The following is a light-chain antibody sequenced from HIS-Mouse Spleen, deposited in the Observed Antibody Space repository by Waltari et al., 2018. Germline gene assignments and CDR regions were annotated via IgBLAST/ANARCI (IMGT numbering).Light chain of an antibody. Sequence: QSALTQPPSASGSPGQSVTISCTGTSSAVGGYNYVSWYQQHPAKAPNLMIYEVIKRPSGVPDRFSGSKSGNTASLTVSGLQAEDEADYYCSSYAGSNNLGVFGTGTKVTVL. CDR2: EVI. CDR3: SSYAGSNNLGV. CDR1: SSAVGGYNY. V-gene: IGLV2-8*01. J-gene: IGLJ1*01.